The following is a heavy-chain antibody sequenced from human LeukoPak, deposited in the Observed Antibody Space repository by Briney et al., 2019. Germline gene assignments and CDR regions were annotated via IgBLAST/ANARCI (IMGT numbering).Heavy chain of an antibody. CDR1: GYTFTSYA. V-gene: IGHV7-4-1*02. CDR2: INTNTGNP. D-gene: IGHD3-3*01. J-gene: IGHJ5*02. Sequence: ASVKVSCKASGYTFTSYAMNWVRQAPGQGLEWMGWINTNTGNPTYAQGFTGRFVFSLDTSVSTAYLQISSLKAEDTAVYYCARDHYDFWSGYYTVNWFDPWGQGTLVTVSS. CDR3: ARDHYDFWSGYYTVNWFDP.